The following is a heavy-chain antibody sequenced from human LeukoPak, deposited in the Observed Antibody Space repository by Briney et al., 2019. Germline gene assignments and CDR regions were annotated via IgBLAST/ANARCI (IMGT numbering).Heavy chain of an antibody. V-gene: IGHV1-2*02. D-gene: IGHD2-2*01. J-gene: IGHJ4*02. CDR3: ASYPRYSSTPPFDY. CDR1: GYTFTGYY. Sequence: ATVKVSCKASGYTFTGYYMHWVQQAPGQGLEWMGWINPNTGETNSAQKFQGRVTMTRDTTINTAYMELTWLTSDDTAVYYCASYPRYSSTPPFDYWGQGTLVTVSS. CDR2: INPNTGET.